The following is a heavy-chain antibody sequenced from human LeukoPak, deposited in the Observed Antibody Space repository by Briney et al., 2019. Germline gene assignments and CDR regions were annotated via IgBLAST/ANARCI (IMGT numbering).Heavy chain of an antibody. Sequence: GASVKVSCKVSGYTLTELSMHWVRQAPGKGLEWMGGFDPEDGETIYAQKFQGRVTTTEDTSTDTAYMELSSLRSEDTAVYYCATDLGNSSGWYYFDYWGQGTLVTVSS. D-gene: IGHD6-19*01. J-gene: IGHJ4*02. CDR3: ATDLGNSSGWYYFDY. CDR1: GYTLTELS. V-gene: IGHV1-24*01. CDR2: FDPEDGET.